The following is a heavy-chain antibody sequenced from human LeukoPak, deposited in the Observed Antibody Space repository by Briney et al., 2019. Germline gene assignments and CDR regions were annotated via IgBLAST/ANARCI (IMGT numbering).Heavy chain of an antibody. V-gene: IGHV3-30*18. D-gene: IGHD3-3*01. CDR3: AKDKGYFLLEWLLSY. CDR1: GFTFSSYG. CDR2: ISYDGSNK. J-gene: IGHJ4*02. Sequence: GGSLRLSCAASGFTFSSYGMHWVRQAPGKGLEWVAVISYDGSNKYYADSVKGRFTISRDNSKNTLYLQMNSLRAEDTAVYYCAKDKGYFLLEWLLSYWGQGTLVTVSS.